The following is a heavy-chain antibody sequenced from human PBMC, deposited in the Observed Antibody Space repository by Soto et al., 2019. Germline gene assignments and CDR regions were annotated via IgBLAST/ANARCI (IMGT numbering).Heavy chain of an antibody. Sequence: EVQLVESGGGLVKPGGSLRLSCVVSGFDFSDFSINWVRQAPGKGLEWVSSISPRSDYIYYTDSVKGRFTVSRDNAKKSLFLQMTSLRADDQAVYYCAGEKRHNLLGGRFGMAVWGHGTNVSVCS. D-gene: IGHD1-26*01. CDR3: AGEKRHNLLGGRFGMAV. CDR2: ISPRSDYI. J-gene: IGHJ6*02. CDR1: GFDFSDFS. V-gene: IGHV3-21*02.